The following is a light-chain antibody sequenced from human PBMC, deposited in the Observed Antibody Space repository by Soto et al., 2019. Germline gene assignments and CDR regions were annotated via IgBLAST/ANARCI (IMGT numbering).Light chain of an antibody. CDR2: GAS. J-gene: IGKJ4*01. CDR3: QQYGGSPVT. CDR1: QTVSSSY. Sequence: EIVLTQSPDTLSLSPGETATLSCRASQTVSSSYLAWNQQKPVQAPRLLMYGASNRASGVPDRFSGTGSGTDFTLTITRLQPAVFSVFYCQQYGGSPVTFGGGTKVEIK. V-gene: IGKV3-20*01.